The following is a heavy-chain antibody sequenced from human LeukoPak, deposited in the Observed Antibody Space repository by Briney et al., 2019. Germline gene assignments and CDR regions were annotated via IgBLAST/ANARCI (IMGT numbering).Heavy chain of an antibody. J-gene: IGHJ6*03. CDR3: ASTRHYCSSTSCYVPLRHYYYMDV. CDR2: IIPIFGTA. D-gene: IGHD2-2*01. Sequence: GGSLRLSCAASGFTFSSYWMSWVRQAPGQGLEWMGGIIPIFGTANYAQKFQGRVTITADKSTSTAYMELSSLRSEDTAVYYCASTRHYCSSTSCYVPLRHYYYMDVWGKGTTVTVSS. CDR1: GFTFSSYW. V-gene: IGHV1-69*06.